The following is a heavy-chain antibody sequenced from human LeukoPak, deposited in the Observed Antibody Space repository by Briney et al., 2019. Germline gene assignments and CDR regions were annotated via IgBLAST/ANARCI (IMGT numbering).Heavy chain of an antibody. D-gene: IGHD2-2*01. CDR1: GGSISSYY. CDR3: ARGGNIGYCSSTSCPPRNYYYYYYGMDV. Sequence: TSETLSLTCTVSGGSISSYYWSWIRQPPGKGLEWIGYIYYSGSTNYNPSLKSRVTISVDTSKNQFSLKLSSVTAADTAVYYCARGGNIGYCSSTSCPPRNYYYYYYGMDVWGQGTTVTVSS. J-gene: IGHJ6*02. V-gene: IGHV4-59*12. CDR2: IYYSGST.